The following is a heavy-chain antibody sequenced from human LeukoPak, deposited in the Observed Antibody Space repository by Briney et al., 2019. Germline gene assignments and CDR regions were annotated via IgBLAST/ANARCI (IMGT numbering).Heavy chain of an antibody. D-gene: IGHD3-10*01. Sequence: GASVKVSCKASGYTFTGYYMHWVRQAPGQGLEWMGWINPNSGGTNYAQKFQGRVTMTRDTSISTAYMELSRLRSDDTAVYYCARELLVRGSVSIYFDYWGQGTLVTVSS. CDR3: ARELLVRGSVSIYFDY. J-gene: IGHJ4*02. CDR2: INPNSGGT. V-gene: IGHV1-2*02. CDR1: GYTFTGYY.